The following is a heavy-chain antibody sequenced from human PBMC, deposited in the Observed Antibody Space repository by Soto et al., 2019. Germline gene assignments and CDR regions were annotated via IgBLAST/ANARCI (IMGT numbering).Heavy chain of an antibody. D-gene: IGHD2-21*02. CDR3: ARSDYCGGDCYSSLFDY. J-gene: IGHJ4*02. CDR2: IYYSGST. Sequence: SETLFLTCTVSGGSVSSGSYYWSWIRQPPGKGLEWIGYIYYSGSTNYNPSLKSRVTISVDTSKNQFSLKLSSVTAADTAVYYCARSDYCGGDCYSSLFDYWGQGTLVTVSS. V-gene: IGHV4-61*01. CDR1: GGSVSSGSYY.